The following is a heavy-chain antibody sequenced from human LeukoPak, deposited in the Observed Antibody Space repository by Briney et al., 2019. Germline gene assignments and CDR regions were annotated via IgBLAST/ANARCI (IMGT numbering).Heavy chain of an antibody. CDR3: ARSDGYGLVGI. D-gene: IGHD3-10*01. CDR1: GVSISSGSNY. V-gene: IGHV4-39*07. CDR2: IYSSGST. J-gene: IGHJ3*02. Sequence: PSETLSLTCSVSGVSISSGSNYWGWIRQPPGTTLEWIGSIYSSGSTYYTPSLKSRVIILFDTAKNHFSLNLSSVTAADTAAYYCARSDGYGLVGIWGQGTMVTVSS.